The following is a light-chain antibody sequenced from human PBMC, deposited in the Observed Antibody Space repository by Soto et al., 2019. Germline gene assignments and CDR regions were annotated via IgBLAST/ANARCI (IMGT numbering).Light chain of an antibody. CDR3: QQFKTWPLT. CDR1: QSVGSN. J-gene: IGKJ4*01. Sequence: IALTQSPVTLSVSPGERATLSCRASQSVGSNLAWYQQKPGQAPRLNIYAASTRASGIATRFSGSGSGTEFTLTISSLQSEDFAVYYCQQFKTWPLTFGGGTTVDIK. CDR2: AAS. V-gene: IGKV3-15*01.